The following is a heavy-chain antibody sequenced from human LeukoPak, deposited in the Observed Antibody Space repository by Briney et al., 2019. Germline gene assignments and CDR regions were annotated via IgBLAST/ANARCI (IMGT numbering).Heavy chain of an antibody. V-gene: IGHV4-59*12. D-gene: IGHD1-26*01. Sequence: PSETLSLTCTVSGGSITNYYWSWIRQPPGKGQEWIGYIYYNGNTNYNASLESRVTISVDTSKNQFSLKLSSVTAADTAVYYCARRVSEVEPTLRSGENWFDPWGQGTLVTVSS. CDR1: GGSITNYY. J-gene: IGHJ5*02. CDR3: ARRVSEVEPTLRSGENWFDP. CDR2: IYYNGNT.